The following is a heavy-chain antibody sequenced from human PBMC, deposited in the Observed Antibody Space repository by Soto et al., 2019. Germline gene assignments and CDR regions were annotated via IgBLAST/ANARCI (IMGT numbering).Heavy chain of an antibody. Sequence: PSETLSLTCTVSCGSISSYYWSWIRQPAGKGLEWIGRIYTSGSTNYNPSLKSRVTMSVDTSKNQFSLKLSSVTAADTAVYYCARDLIRSVGKMDYYYGMDVWGQGTTVTV. V-gene: IGHV4-4*07. CDR1: CGSISSYY. D-gene: IGHD1-26*01. CDR2: IYTSGST. J-gene: IGHJ6*02. CDR3: ARDLIRSVGKMDYYYGMDV.